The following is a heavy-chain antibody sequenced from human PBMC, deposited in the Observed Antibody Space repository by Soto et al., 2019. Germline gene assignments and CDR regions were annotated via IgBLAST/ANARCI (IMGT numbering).Heavy chain of an antibody. D-gene: IGHD3-3*01. CDR3: ARAQYYDFWSGTLYYFDY. J-gene: IGHJ4*02. CDR1: GGTFSSYA. CDR2: IIPIFGTA. Sequence: SVKVSCKASGGTFSSYAISWVRQAPGQGLEWMGGIIPIFGTANYAQKFRGRVTITADESTSTAYMELSSLRSEDTAVYYCARAQYYDFWSGTLYYFDYWGQGTLVTV. V-gene: IGHV1-69*13.